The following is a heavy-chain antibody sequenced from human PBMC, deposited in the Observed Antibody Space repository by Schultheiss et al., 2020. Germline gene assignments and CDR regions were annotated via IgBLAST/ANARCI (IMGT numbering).Heavy chain of an antibody. J-gene: IGHJ4*02. D-gene: IGHD6-19*01. CDR1: GFTFSSYA. CDR2: INGGIGST. CDR3: AKDTGYSSGWHRSPLDY. V-gene: IGHV3-23*01. Sequence: GESLKISCAASGFTFSSYAMDWVRQAPGKGLEWVSAINGGIGSTYYADSVRGRFTISRDNSKNTLYLQMNSLRAEDTAVYYCAKDTGYSSGWHRSPLDYWGQGTLVTVSS.